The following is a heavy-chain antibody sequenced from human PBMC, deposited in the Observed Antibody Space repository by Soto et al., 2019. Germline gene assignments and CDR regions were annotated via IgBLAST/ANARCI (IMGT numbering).Heavy chain of an antibody. CDR2: TKQDESEK. CDR3: LREGDSGFFS. Sequence: EVQLVESGGGLVQPGGSLRLSCATSGFTFGDYWMNWVRQAPGNRLEWVANTKQDESEKYYVGSVKGRFTISRDNAKNSLYLQMNSLRAEDTAVYFCLREGDSGFFSWGQGTLVTVSS. V-gene: IGHV3-7*01. J-gene: IGHJ5*02. CDR1: GFTFGDYW. D-gene: IGHD6-25*01.